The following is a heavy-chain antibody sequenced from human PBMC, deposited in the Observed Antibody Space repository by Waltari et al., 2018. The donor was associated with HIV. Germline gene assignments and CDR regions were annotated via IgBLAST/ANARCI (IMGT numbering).Heavy chain of an antibody. Sequence: EVQLVESGGGWVQPGESLRRSCAASGLPLSEYDMYWVRQTPGKRPEYVSAIESSGANTYYADPVKGRFTISRDNSKDTVYLQMTDLRRNDTAVYYCLIRGNGFWGRGTRVTVSP. CDR3: LIRGNGF. CDR1: GLPLSEYD. J-gene: IGHJ4*02. D-gene: IGHD4-17*01. CDR2: IESSGANT. V-gene: IGHV3-64D*06.